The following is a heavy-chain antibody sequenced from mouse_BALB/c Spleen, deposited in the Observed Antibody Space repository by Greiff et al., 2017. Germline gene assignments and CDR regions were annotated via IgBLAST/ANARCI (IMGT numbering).Heavy chain of an antibody. J-gene: IGHJ3*01. D-gene: IGHD2-4*01. V-gene: IGHV1-4*01. CDR1: GYTFTSYT. CDR3: ARRGDYDGFAY. Sequence: QVQLKESGAELARPGASVKMSCKASGYTFTSYTMHWVKQRPGQGLEWIGYINPSSGYTNYNQKFKDKATLTADKSSSTAYMQLSSLTSEDSAVYYCARRGDYDGFAYWGQGTLVTVSA. CDR2: INPSSGYT.